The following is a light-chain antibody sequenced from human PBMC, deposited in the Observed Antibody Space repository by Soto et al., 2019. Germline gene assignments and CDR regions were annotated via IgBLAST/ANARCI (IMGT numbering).Light chain of an antibody. CDR1: QRVSTD. Sequence: EILLTQSPATLSASLGDSATLSCRASQRVSTDLAWYQQKPGQAPKFLIYGVSSRATGIPDRFSGSGSGTDFTLTISRLEPEDFAVYHCQQYGSSPLITFGQGTRLEI. V-gene: IGKV3-20*01. CDR3: QQYGSSPLIT. J-gene: IGKJ5*01. CDR2: GVS.